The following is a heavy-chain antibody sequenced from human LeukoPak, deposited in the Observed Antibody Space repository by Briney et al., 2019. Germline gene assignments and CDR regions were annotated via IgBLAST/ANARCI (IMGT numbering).Heavy chain of an antibody. V-gene: IGHV4-30-2*01. J-gene: IGHJ4*02. CDR3: ARAVEGAARYFDY. CDR2: IYHSGST. Sequence: SETLSLTCAVSGGSISSGGYSWSWIRQPPGKGLEWIGYIYHSGSTYYNPSLKSRVTISEDRSKNQFSLKLSSVTAADTAVYYCARAVEGAARYFDYWGQGTLVTVSS. D-gene: IGHD1-26*01. CDR1: GGSISSGGYS.